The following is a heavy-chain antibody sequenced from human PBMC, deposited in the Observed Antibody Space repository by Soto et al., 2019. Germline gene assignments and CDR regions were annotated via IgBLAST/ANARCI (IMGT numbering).Heavy chain of an antibody. J-gene: IGHJ5*02. CDR2: ISRDGTNT. V-gene: IGHV3-43*01. D-gene: IGHD3-22*01. CDR1: GFTFDDYN. Sequence: VGSLRLSCAASGFTFDDYNMHWVRQAPGKGLEWVSLISRDGTNTNYAESVKGRFTISRDNSKNSLYLQMNSLRTEDTALYYCVKETYYYDVSSYYHLGSWGQGTLVTVSS. CDR3: VKETYYYDVSSYYHLGS.